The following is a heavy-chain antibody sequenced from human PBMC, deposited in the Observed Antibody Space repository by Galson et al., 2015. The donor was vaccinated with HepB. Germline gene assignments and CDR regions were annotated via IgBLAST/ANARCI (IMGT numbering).Heavy chain of an antibody. J-gene: IGHJ4*02. CDR3: ARDYYDRSHDY. Sequence: SCKASGYTFTKYAISWVRQVPGQGLEWMGWINTITGNPTYAQVFTGRFVFSLDTSVSTAYLQISSLKAEDTAVYYCARDYYDRSHDYWGQGTLVTVSS. V-gene: IGHV7-4-1*02. CDR1: GYTFTKYA. D-gene: IGHD3-22*01. CDR2: INTITGNP.